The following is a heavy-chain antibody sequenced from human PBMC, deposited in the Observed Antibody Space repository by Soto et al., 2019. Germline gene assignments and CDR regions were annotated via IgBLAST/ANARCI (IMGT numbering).Heavy chain of an antibody. CDR1: GAARVDGSDY. Sequence: ILCLRYSVSGAARVDGSDYRSWKHQVPGKGLEWIGHIYVTGAVDYNPSLRDRITISQDTSERQFSLNLRLVTAADTAVYYCARLRIATNNYKWFDPWGQGTLVTGSS. CDR3: ARLRIATNNYKWFDP. D-gene: IGHD2-21*01. V-gene: IGHV4-31*03. J-gene: IGHJ5*02. CDR2: IYVTGAV.